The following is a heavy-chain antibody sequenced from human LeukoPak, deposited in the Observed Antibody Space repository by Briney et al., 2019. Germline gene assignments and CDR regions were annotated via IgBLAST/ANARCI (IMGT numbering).Heavy chain of an antibody. V-gene: IGHV3-7*01. CDR1: GFTFSSHS. CDR3: GRDQTPFY. J-gene: IGHJ4*02. D-gene: IGHD2-15*01. CDR2: IKHDGSED. Sequence: GGSLRLSCAASGFTFSSHSMSWVRQAPGKGLEWVATIKHDGSEDYYLDSVKGRFTISRDNAKSSMWLQMSSLRAEDTAVYYCGRDQTPFYWGQGSLVTVSS.